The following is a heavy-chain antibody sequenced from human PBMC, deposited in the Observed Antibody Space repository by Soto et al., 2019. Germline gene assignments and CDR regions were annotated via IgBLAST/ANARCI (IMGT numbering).Heavy chain of an antibody. Sequence: SETLSLTCAVYGGSFSGYYWSWIRQPPGKGLEWIGEINNSGSTNYKPSLKSRVTISVDTSKNQFSLKLSSVTAADTAVYYCARGGYCSGGSCDYGMDVWGQGNTVT. CDR1: GGSFSGYY. J-gene: IGHJ6*02. CDR2: INNSGST. V-gene: IGHV4-34*01. D-gene: IGHD2-15*01. CDR3: ARGGYCSGGSCDYGMDV.